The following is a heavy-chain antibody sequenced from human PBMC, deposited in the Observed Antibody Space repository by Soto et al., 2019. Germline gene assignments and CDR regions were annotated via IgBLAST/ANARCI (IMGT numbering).Heavy chain of an antibody. Sequence: GRSLRLSWAASGFSCSTYGVHRVRQAPGKGLEWVAVMSYDGRNRYYADSVKGRFTISRDNSKNTLFLQMNSLRAEDTAVYFCAKPYSNSWYYFDYWGQGTLVTSPQ. CDR1: GFSCSTYG. V-gene: IGHV3-30*18. CDR3: AKPYSNSWYYFDY. J-gene: IGHJ4*02. D-gene: IGHD6-13*01. CDR2: MSYDGRNR.